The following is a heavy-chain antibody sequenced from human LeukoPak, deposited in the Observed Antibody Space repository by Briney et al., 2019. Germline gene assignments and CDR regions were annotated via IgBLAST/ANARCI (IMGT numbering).Heavy chain of an antibody. V-gene: IGHV3-30*18. D-gene: IGHD1-1*01. CDR3: AKMSWYTKYNWFDP. CDR1: GFTFSSYG. Sequence: GRSLRLSCAASGFTFSSYGMPWVRQAPGKGLEWVAVISYDGSNKYYAGSVKGRFTISRDNSKNTLYLQMNSLRAEDTAVYYCAKMSWYTKYNWFDPWGQGTLVTVSS. J-gene: IGHJ5*02. CDR2: ISYDGSNK.